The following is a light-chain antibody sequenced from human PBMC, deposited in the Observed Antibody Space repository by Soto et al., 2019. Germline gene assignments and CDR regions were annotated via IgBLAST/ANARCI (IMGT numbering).Light chain of an antibody. CDR1: QSISSW. V-gene: IGKV1-5*03. J-gene: IGKJ5*01. Sequence: DIQMTQSPSTLSASVGDRVTITCRASQSISSWLAWYQQKPGKAPKLLIYKASSLESGVPSRFSGSGSGTELILTIRSLQSEDFAVYFCQQYNNWPSFGQGTRLEIK. CDR2: KAS. CDR3: QQYNNWPS.